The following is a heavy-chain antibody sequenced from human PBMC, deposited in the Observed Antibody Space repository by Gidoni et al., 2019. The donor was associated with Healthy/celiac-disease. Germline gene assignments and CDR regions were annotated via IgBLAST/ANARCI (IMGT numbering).Heavy chain of an antibody. CDR3: ARVTEYSINLTEYYFDY. D-gene: IGHD6-6*01. Sequence: QVHLVLSGAEVKRPGALVKVSCKAPGDILHSYGISCVRQAPGQGLEWMGWTSAYNSNTNDAQKLQGRVTMTTDTSASTAYMELRSLGSDDTAVYSCARVTEYSINLTEYYFDYWGQGTLITVSS. CDR2: TSAYNSNT. V-gene: IGHV1-18*04. J-gene: IGHJ4*02. CDR1: GDILHSYG.